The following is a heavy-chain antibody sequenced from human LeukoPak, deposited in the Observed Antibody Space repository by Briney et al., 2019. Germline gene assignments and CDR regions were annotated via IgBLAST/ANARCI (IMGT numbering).Heavy chain of an antibody. CDR1: GYTFTSYG. D-gene: IGHD6-19*01. V-gene: IGHV1-18*01. Sequence: ASVKVSCKASGYTFTSYGISWVRQAPGQGLEWMGWISAYNGNTNYAQKLQGRVTMTTDTSASTAYMELKSLRSDDTAVYCSAIVVEQWRVLDYWGQGTLVTVSS. J-gene: IGHJ4*02. CDR2: ISAYNGNT. CDR3: AIVVEQWRVLDY.